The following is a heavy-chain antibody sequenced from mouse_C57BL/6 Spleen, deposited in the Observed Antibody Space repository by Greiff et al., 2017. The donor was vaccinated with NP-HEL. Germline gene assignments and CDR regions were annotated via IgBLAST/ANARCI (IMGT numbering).Heavy chain of an antibody. D-gene: IGHD1-1*01. CDR2: IDPSDSYT. CDR1: GYTFTSYW. Sequence: QVQLQQPGAELVMPGASVKLSCKASGYTFTSYWMHWVKQRPGQGLEWIGEIDPSDSYTNYNQKFKGKSTLTVDKSSSTAYMQLSSLTSEDSAVYYCARSGSITTVVFDYWSQGTTLTVSS. V-gene: IGHV1-69*01. J-gene: IGHJ2*01. CDR3: ARSGSITTVVFDY.